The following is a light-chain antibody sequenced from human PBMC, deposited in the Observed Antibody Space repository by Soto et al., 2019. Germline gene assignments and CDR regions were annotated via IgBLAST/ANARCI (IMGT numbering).Light chain of an antibody. V-gene: IGKV3-20*01. Sequence: EIVMTQSPATLSVSPGERATLSCRASQSVSSNLAWYQQKPGQAPRLLIYGSSSRATDIPDRFSGSGSGTDFTLTISTLEPEDFAVYYCQQYGSSPFTFGPGTKVDIK. CDR3: QQYGSSPFT. CDR1: QSVSSN. CDR2: GSS. J-gene: IGKJ3*01.